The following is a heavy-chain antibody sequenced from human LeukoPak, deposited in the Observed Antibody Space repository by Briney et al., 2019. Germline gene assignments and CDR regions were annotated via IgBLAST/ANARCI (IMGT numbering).Heavy chain of an antibody. D-gene: IGHD6-19*01. V-gene: IGHV1-46*01. Sequence: VSVKVSCKASGYTFTSYYMHWVRQAPGQGLEWMGIINHIGGSTRYAQKFQGRVTMTRDTSTSTVYMELSSLRSEDMAVYYCARESDIAVTGTGFDYWGQGTLVTVSS. CDR2: INHIGGST. CDR1: GYTFTSYY. J-gene: IGHJ4*02. CDR3: ARESDIAVTGTGFDY.